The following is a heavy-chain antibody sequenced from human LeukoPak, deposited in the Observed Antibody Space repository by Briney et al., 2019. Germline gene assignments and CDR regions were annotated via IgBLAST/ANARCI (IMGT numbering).Heavy chain of an antibody. CDR3: TTDLFGPGAELYGMDV. V-gene: IGHV3-15*07. Sequence: PGGSLRLSCAASGFTFSNAWMNWVRQAPGKGLEWVGRIKSKTDGGTTDYAAPVKGGFTISRDDSKNTLYLQMNSLKTEDTAVYYCTTDLFGPGAELYGMDVWGQGTTVTVSS. J-gene: IGHJ6*02. D-gene: IGHD2-21*01. CDR1: GFTFSNAW. CDR2: IKSKTDGGTT.